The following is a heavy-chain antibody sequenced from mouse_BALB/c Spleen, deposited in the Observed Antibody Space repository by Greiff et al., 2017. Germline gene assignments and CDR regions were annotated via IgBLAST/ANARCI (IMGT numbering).Heavy chain of an antibody. CDR2: ILPGSGST. V-gene: IGHV1-9*01. J-gene: IGHJ3*01. CDR1: GYTFSSYW. Sequence: VQLQQSGAELMKPGASVKISCKATGYTFSSYWIEWVKQRPGHGLEWIGEILPGSGSTNYNEKFKGKATFTADTSSNTAYMQLSSLTSEDSAVYYCARDRYDDWFAYWGQGTLVTVSA. CDR3: ARDRYDDWFAY. D-gene: IGHD2-14*01.